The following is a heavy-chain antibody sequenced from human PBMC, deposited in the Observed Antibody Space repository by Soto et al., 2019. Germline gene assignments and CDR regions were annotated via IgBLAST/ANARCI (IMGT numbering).Heavy chain of an antibody. CDR3: ARTYCSSTSCYNAFFDY. J-gene: IGHJ4*02. D-gene: IGHD2-2*02. CDR1: GGSISSYY. Sequence: SETLSLTCTVSGGSISSYYWSWIRQPAGKGLEWIGRIYTSGSTNYNPSLKSRVTMSVDTSKNQFSLKLSSVTAADTAVYYCARTYCSSTSCYNAFFDYWGQGTLVTVSS. CDR2: IYTSGST. V-gene: IGHV4-4*07.